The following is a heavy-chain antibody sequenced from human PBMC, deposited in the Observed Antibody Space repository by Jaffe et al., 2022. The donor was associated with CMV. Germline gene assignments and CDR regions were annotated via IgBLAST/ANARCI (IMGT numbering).Heavy chain of an antibody. CDR1: GGSFSGYY. V-gene: IGHV4-34*01. D-gene: IGHD1-7*01. CDR2: INHSGST. J-gene: IGHJ5*02. Sequence: QVQLQQWGAGLLKPSETLSLTCAVYGGSFSGYYWSWIRQPPGKGLEWIGEINHSGSTNYNPSLKSRVTISVDTSKNQFSLKLSSVTAADTAVYYCARAGGTTRAGRSNWFDPWGQGTLVTVSS. CDR3: ARAGGTTRAGRSNWFDP.